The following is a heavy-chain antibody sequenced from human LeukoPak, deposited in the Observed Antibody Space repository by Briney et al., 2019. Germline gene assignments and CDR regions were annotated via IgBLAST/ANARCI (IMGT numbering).Heavy chain of an antibody. CDR2: IYHSGTT. Sequence: SETLSLTCTVSGGSLIPYYWSWIRQPPGKGLEWIGYIYHSGTTNYSPPLKGRATLSVDTSKNQFSLKLSSVTAADTAVYYCARETRKQWLGPTVDYWGQGTLVTVSS. D-gene: IGHD6-19*01. J-gene: IGHJ4*02. CDR3: ARETRKQWLGPTVDY. V-gene: IGHV4-59*01. CDR1: GGSLIPYY.